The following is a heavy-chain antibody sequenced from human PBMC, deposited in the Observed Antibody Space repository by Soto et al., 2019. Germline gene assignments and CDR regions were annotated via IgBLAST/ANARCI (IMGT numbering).Heavy chain of an antibody. J-gene: IGHJ4*02. Sequence: LSLTFTVSGGSVSSGSYYWSWIRQPPGKGLEWIGYIYYSGSTNYNPSLKSRVTISVDTSKNQFSLKLSSVTAADTAVYYCARGAAGWGLWGQGTLVTVS. CDR3: ARGAAGWGL. CDR2: IYYSGST. CDR1: GGSVSSGSYY. V-gene: IGHV4-61*01. D-gene: IGHD6-13*01.